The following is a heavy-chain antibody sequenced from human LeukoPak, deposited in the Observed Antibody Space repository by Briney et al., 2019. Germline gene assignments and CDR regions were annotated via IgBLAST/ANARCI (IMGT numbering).Heavy chain of an antibody. D-gene: IGHD5-12*01. Sequence: GRSLSLSCAASGFTLFNYATSGVRPAPAQGLEWISAISGSGGSAYYADSVKGRLTISRDNSKNTRYLQMNSLRAEDTAGYYCAKLDKDGYDHYFDCWGQGTLVTVSS. CDR1: GFTLFNYA. CDR3: AKLDKDGYDHYFDC. V-gene: IGHV3-23*01. CDR2: ISGSGGSA. J-gene: IGHJ4*02.